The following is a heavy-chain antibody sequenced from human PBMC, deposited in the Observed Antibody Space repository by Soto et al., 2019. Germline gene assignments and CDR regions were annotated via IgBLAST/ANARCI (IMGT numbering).Heavy chain of an antibody. J-gene: IGHJ3*02. CDR2: ISGSGGST. D-gene: IGHD3-22*01. CDR3: AKDNYDSSGYPPPDAFDI. Sequence: GGSLRLSCVASGFTFSSYAMSWVRQAPGKGPEWVSAISGSGGSTYYADSVKGRFTISRDNSKNTLYLQMNSLRAEDTAVYYCAKDNYDSSGYPPPDAFDIWGQGTMVTVSS. V-gene: IGHV3-23*01. CDR1: GFTFSSYA.